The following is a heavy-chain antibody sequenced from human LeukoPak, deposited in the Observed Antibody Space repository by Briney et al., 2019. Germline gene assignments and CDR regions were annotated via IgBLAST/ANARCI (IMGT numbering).Heavy chain of an antibody. CDR1: GGSFSGYY. V-gene: IGHV4-34*01. D-gene: IGHD3-9*01. CDR3: ARAPYYDILTGLDY. J-gene: IGHJ4*02. CDR2: INHSGST. Sequence: NSSETLSLTCAVYGGSFSGYYWSWIRQPPGKGLEWIGEINHSGSTNYNPSLKSRVTISVDTSKNQFSLKLSSVTAADTAVYYCARAPYYDILTGLDYWGQGTLVTVSS.